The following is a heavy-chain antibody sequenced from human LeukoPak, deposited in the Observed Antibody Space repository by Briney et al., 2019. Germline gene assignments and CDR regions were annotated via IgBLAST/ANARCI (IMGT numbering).Heavy chain of an antibody. CDR1: GFTFSSYS. D-gene: IGHD2-8*01. J-gene: IGHJ6*03. CDR2: ISSSSSYI. Sequence: PGGSLRLSCAASGFTFSSYSMNWVRQAPGKGLEWVSSISSSSSYIYYADSVKGRFTISRDNAKNSLYLQMNSQRAEDTAVYYCAGGSSGDCTNGVCYYYYYYYMDVWGKGTTVTVSS. V-gene: IGHV3-21*01. CDR3: AGGSSGDCTNGVCYYYYYYYMDV.